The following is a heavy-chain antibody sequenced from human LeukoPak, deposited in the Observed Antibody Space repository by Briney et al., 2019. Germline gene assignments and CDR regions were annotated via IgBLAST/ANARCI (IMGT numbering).Heavy chain of an antibody. CDR2: ISWNSGSI. CDR1: GFTFDNYA. CDR3: AKGATGGVIVTYYFDY. Sequence: GGSLRLSCAASGFTFDNYAMHWVRQAPGKGLEWVSGISWNSGSIGYADSVKGRFTISRDNAKNSLYLQMNSLRAEDTALYYCAKGATGGVIVTYYFDYWGQGTLVTVSS. J-gene: IGHJ4*02. V-gene: IGHV3-9*01. D-gene: IGHD3-16*02.